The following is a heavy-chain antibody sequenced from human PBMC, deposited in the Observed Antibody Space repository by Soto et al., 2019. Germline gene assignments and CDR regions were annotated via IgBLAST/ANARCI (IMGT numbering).Heavy chain of an antibody. V-gene: IGHV3-21*01. D-gene: IGHD1-1*01. Sequence: EVQLVESGGGLVMPGGSLRLSCIASGFSFSTCSMNWVRQAPGKGLEWVSSIRRSGDYTYYADSLKGRFTISRDNAKNSLSLQMISLRAEDTAVYYCARSTSLGGMDVWGQGTTVTVSS. CDR3: ARSTSLGGMDV. J-gene: IGHJ6*02. CDR1: GFSFSTCS. CDR2: IRRSGDYT.